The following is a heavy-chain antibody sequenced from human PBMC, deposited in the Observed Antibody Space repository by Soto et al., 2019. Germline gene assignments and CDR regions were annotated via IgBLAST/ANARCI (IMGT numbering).Heavy chain of an antibody. CDR2: IYYSGST. Sequence: PSETLSLTCTVSGGSISSSSYFWGWIRQPPGKGLEWIGSIYYSGSTYYNPSLKSRVTISVDTSKNQFSLKLSSVTAVDTAVYYCARPTYNSGSPFDYWGQGTLVTVSS. J-gene: IGHJ4*02. CDR1: GGSISSSSYF. D-gene: IGHD1-20*01. V-gene: IGHV4-39*07. CDR3: ARPTYNSGSPFDY.